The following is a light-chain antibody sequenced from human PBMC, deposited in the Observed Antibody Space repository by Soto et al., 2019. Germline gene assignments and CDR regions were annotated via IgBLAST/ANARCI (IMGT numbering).Light chain of an antibody. CDR1: QSLSNW. CDR2: DAS. J-gene: IGKJ1*01. CDR3: HQYNSYSSR. V-gene: IGKV1-5*01. Sequence: DIPMTQSPSTLSASVGDRVTITCRASQSLSNWLAWYQQKPGKAPKLLIYDASTLESWVPSRFSGSGSGTEFTLTISSLQPDDSATNYCHQYNSYSSRFDHGTKVEIK.